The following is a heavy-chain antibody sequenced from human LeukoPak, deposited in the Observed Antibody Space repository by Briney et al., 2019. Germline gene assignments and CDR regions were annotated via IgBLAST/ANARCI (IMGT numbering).Heavy chain of an antibody. CDR1: GFTFSSYA. CDR2: ISGSGGST. Sequence: SGGSLRLSCAASGFTFSSYAMSWVRQAPGKGLEWVSAISGSGGSTYYADSVKGRFTISRDNSKNTLYLQMDSLRAEDTAVYYCAKVPYDILRYYFDYWGQGTLVTVSS. J-gene: IGHJ4*02. V-gene: IGHV3-23*01. CDR3: AKVPYDILRYYFDY. D-gene: IGHD3-9*01.